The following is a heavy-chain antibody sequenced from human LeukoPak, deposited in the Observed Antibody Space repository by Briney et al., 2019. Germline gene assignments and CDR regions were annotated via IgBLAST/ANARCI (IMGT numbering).Heavy chain of an antibody. J-gene: IGHJ4*02. CDR1: GYDLGAYE. Sequence: GGSLRLSSAASGYDLGAYEMSWVRQAPGNGLEWVAYFAGSDTTKYYADSVRGRFTISRDNAKNSLYLQMNSLRAEDTALYYCTTLGYHLDSWGQGTLVTVSS. CDR3: TTLGYHLDS. D-gene: IGHD3-22*01. V-gene: IGHV3-48*03. CDR2: FAGSDTTK.